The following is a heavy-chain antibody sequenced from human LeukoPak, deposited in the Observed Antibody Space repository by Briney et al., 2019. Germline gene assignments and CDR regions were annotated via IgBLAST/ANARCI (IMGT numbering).Heavy chain of an antibody. Sequence: GGSLRLSCAASGFTFSSYWMSWVRQAPGKGLEWVANIKQDGSEKYYVDSVKGRFTISRDNAKNSLYLQMNSLRAEDTAVYYCAREYPYCGGDCGAAFDIWGQGTMVTVSS. D-gene: IGHD2-21*02. CDR2: IKQDGSEK. CDR1: GFTFSSYW. V-gene: IGHV3-7*03. CDR3: AREYPYCGGDCGAAFDI. J-gene: IGHJ3*02.